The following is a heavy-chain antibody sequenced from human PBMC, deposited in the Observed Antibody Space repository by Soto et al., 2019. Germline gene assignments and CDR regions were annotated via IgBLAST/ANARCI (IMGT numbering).Heavy chain of an antibody. Sequence: PGGSLRLSCAASGFTFSSYAMHWVRQAPGKGLEWVAVISYDGVNKYYADSVKGRFTISRDNSKNTLYLQINSLRAEDTAVYYCARPDYGSGSYPDYWGQGTLVTVSS. V-gene: IGHV3-30-3*01. CDR2: ISYDGVNK. J-gene: IGHJ4*02. D-gene: IGHD3-10*01. CDR1: GFTFSSYA. CDR3: ARPDYGSGSYPDY.